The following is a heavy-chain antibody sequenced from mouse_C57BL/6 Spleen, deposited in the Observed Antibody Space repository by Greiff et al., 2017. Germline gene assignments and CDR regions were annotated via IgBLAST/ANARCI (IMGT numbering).Heavy chain of an antibody. V-gene: IGHV1-26*01. CDR2: NNPNNGGT. CDR1: GYTFTDYY. J-gene: IGHJ2*01. CDR3: ARGYSYDGYYDY. Sequence: VQLQQSGPALVKPGASVKISCKASGYTFTDYYMNWVNQSHGKSLEWIGDNNPNNGGTSYNQKFKGKATFTVDKSSSTAYMELRSLTSEDSAVYYCARGYSYDGYYDYWGQGTTLTVSS. D-gene: IGHD2-3*01.